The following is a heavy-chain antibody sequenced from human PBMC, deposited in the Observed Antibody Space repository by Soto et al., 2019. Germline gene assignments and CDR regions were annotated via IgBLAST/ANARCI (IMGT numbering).Heavy chain of an antibody. V-gene: IGHV1-3*01. Sequence: ASVKVSCKASGYTFTSYAMHWVRQAPGQRLEWMGWINAGNGNTKYSQKFQGRVTITRDTSASTAYMELSSLRSEDTAVYYCARDKRMGITMIVVVPYGMDVWGQGTTVTAP. D-gene: IGHD3-22*01. CDR3: ARDKRMGITMIVVVPYGMDV. CDR1: GYTFTSYA. CDR2: INAGNGNT. J-gene: IGHJ6*02.